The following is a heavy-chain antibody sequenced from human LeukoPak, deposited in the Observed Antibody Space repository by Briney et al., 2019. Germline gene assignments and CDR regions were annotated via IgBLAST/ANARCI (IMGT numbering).Heavy chain of an antibody. Sequence: PGGSLRLSCAASGFTFSNYCMHWVRQTPEKGLVWVSRIGSDGAYTNSADSVKGRFTMSRDNAKNTLYLQMNSLRVEDTAVYYCVRDGQQLAFDKWGQGTLVTVSS. CDR3: VRDGQQLAFDK. CDR2: IGSDGAYT. CDR1: GFTFSNYC. D-gene: IGHD6-13*01. V-gene: IGHV3-74*01. J-gene: IGHJ4*02.